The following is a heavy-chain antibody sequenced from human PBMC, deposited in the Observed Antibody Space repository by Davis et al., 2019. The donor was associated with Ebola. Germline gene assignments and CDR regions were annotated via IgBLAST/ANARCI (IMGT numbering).Heavy chain of an antibody. J-gene: IGHJ5*02. CDR3: AREITMVGAIDP. Sequence: GESLKISCAASGFTFSSYAMSWVRQAPGKGLEWVSAISGSGGSTYYADSVKGRFTISRHNSKNTLYLQMNSLRAEDTAVYYCAREITMVGAIDPWGQGTLVTVSS. CDR1: GFTFSSYA. V-gene: IGHV3-23*01. CDR2: ISGSGGST. D-gene: IGHD3-10*02.